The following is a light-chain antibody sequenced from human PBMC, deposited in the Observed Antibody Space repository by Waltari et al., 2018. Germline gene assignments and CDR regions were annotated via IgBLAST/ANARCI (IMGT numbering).Light chain of an antibody. CDR2: GTS. V-gene: IGKV3-15*01. J-gene: IGKJ2*01. CDR3: QHYNNWPPVYT. Sequence: DMVMTQSPATLSLSPGDRATLSCRASQGISSNLAWYQPRPGQAPRLLMYGTSTRATGIPARFSGSGSGTEFTLTISSLQSEDSAVYYCQHYNNWPPVYTFGRGTNLEIK. CDR1: QGISSN.